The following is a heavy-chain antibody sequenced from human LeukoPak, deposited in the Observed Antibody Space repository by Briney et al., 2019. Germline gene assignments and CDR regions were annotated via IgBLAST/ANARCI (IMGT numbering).Heavy chain of an antibody. V-gene: IGHV3-30*02. Sequence: PGGSLRLSCAASGFSFSTYGKHWVRQAPGKGLEWVAFIRYDGSQNHLTDSVKGRFTVSRDDSRSTLYLQMDSLTVEDTAVYYCVKAVMGRISNFDFWGQGTLVTVSS. CDR3: VKAVMGRISNFDF. D-gene: IGHD2-8*01. J-gene: IGHJ4*02. CDR2: IRYDGSQN. CDR1: GFSFSTYG.